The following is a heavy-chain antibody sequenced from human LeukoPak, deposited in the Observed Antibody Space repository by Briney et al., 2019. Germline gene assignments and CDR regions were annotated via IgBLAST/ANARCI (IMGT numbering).Heavy chain of an antibody. Sequence: GASLRLSCAASGFTFSSYAMSWVRQAPGKGLEWVSAISGSGGSTYYADSVKGRFTISRENSKNTLYLQMNSLRAEDTAVYYCAKDQYQLLYETWGQGTLVTVSS. D-gene: IGHD2-2*02. CDR2: ISGSGGST. CDR3: AKDQYQLLYET. J-gene: IGHJ5*02. CDR1: GFTFSSYA. V-gene: IGHV3-23*01.